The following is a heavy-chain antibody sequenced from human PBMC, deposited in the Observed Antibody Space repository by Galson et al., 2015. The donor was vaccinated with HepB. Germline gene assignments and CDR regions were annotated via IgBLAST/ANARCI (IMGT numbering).Heavy chain of an antibody. J-gene: IGHJ4*02. CDR1: GSTFTIYA. CDR3: ARDAPKRLGIIDY. CDR2: INAGNGNT. V-gene: IGHV1-3*01. D-gene: IGHD7-27*01. Sequence: SVKVSCKAYGSTFTIYAMHWVRQAPGQRLEWMGWINAGNGNTKYSQKFQDRVTITRDTFASTAYMELSSLRSEDTAVYYCARDAPKRLGIIDYWGQGTLVTVSS.